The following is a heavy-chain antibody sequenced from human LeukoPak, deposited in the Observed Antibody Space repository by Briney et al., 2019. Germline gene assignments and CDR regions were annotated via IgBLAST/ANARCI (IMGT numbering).Heavy chain of an antibody. J-gene: IGHJ4*02. D-gene: IGHD1-1*01. CDR2: ISYSGTT. CDR3: GRVTTGTVDH. CDR1: GGSINNYH. Sequence: SETLSLTCTVSGGSINNYHWGWIRQPPGKGLEWIGYISYSGTTNYNPSLKSRVTISVDMSKSQFSLKLNSVTAADTAVYYCGRVTTGTVDHWGQGTLVTVSS. V-gene: IGHV4-59*01.